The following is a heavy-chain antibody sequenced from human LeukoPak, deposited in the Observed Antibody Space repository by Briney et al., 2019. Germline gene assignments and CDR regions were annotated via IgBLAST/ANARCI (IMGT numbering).Heavy chain of an antibody. J-gene: IGHJ4*02. CDR2: IIPNLGKA. CDR1: GGTFSSYA. V-gene: IGHV1-69*13. CDR3: ARSADIVTGYYVT. Sequence: SVKVSCKASGGTFSSYAISWVRQAPGQGREGMGGIIPNLGKANYAQKFQGRVTITADEYTSTAYMEQSSERCEDGGVCYWARSADIVTGYYVTWGQGTLVTVSS. D-gene: IGHD3-9*01.